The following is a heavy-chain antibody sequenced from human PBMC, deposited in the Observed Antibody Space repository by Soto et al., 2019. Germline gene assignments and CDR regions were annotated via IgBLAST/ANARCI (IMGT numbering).Heavy chain of an antibody. CDR3: ARVAITPQTYYFDY. CDR2: IYYSGST. CDR1: GGSISSYY. Sequence: SETLSLTCTVSGGSISSYYWSWIRQPPGKGLEWIGYIYYSGSTNYNPSLKSRVTISVDTSKNQFSLKLSSVTAADTAVYYCARVAITPQTYYFDYWGQGTLVTVYS. D-gene: IGHD2-15*01. V-gene: IGHV4-59*01. J-gene: IGHJ4*02.